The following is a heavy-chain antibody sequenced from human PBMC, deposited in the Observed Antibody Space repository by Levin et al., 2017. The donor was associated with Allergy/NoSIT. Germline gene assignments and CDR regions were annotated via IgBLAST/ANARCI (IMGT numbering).Heavy chain of an antibody. CDR2: INPSSGGT. CDR1: EYTFTAYY. J-gene: IGHJ6*02. Sequence: ASVKVSCKASEYTFTAYYMHWVRQAPGQGLEWMGWINPSSGGTNYARNFQGRVTLTRDTSISTAYMEPSRLTSDDTAVYYCARDRVTVAWGLSYGMDFWGQGTTVTVSS. D-gene: IGHD4-23*01. V-gene: IGHV1-2*02. CDR3: ARDRVTVAWGLSYGMDF.